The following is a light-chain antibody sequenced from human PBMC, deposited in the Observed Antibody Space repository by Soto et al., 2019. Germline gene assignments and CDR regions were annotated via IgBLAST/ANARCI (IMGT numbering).Light chain of an antibody. CDR2: GNS. J-gene: IGLJ3*02. V-gene: IGLV1-40*01. CDR1: SSNIGAGYD. CDR3: QSYDSSLSGV. Sequence: QSVLTQPPSVSGAPGQRVTISCTGSSSNIGAGYDVHWYQQLPGTAPKLLIHGNSNRPSGVPDRFSGSKSGTSASLAITGLQAEDEADDYCQSYDSSLSGVFGGGTKLTVL.